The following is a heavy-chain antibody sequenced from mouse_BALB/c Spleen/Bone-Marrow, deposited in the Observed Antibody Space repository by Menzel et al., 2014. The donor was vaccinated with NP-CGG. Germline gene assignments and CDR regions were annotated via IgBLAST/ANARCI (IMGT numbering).Heavy chain of an antibody. J-gene: IGHJ4*01. CDR2: IYPDNGGT. CDR3: ARIIALHAMDY. Sequence: QVQLQQSGPELVRPGSSVKISCKASGYAFTSYSMNWVKQRPGQGLEWIGQIYPDNGGTNYNGKFKGKATLTADKSSSTAYMQLSSLASEDSAVYFCARIIALHAMDYWGQGTSVTVSS. V-gene: IGHV1-80*01. CDR1: GYAFTSYS. D-gene: IGHD1-2*01.